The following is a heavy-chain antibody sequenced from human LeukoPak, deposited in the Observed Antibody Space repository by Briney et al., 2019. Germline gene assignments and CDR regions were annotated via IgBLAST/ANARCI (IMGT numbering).Heavy chain of an antibody. V-gene: IGHV4-59*08. Sequence: PSQTLSLTCTVSGGSISSYYWSWIRQPPGKGLEWIGYIYYSGSTNHNPSLKSRVTISVDTSKNQFSLKLSSVTAADTAVYYCARQVRDYYDSSGYYGSLYYFDYWGQGTLVTVSS. CDR2: IYYSGST. CDR3: ARQVRDYYDSSGYYGSLYYFDY. D-gene: IGHD3-22*01. CDR1: GGSISSYY. J-gene: IGHJ4*02.